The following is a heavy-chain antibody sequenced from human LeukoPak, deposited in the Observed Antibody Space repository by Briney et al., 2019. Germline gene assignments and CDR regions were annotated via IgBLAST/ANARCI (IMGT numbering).Heavy chain of an antibody. CDR1: GSSVSSGSYY. Sequence: SETLSLTCTVSGSSVSSGSYYWSWIRQPPGKGLEWIGYIYYSGSTNYNPSLKSRVTISVDTSKNQFSLKLSSVTAADTAVYYCESNVVGALYGVDYWGQGTLVTVSS. CDR3: ESNVVGALYGVDY. J-gene: IGHJ4*02. CDR2: IYYSGST. D-gene: IGHD1-26*01. V-gene: IGHV4-61*01.